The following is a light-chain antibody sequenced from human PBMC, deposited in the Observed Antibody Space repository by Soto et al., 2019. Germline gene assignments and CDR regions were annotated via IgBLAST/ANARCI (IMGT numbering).Light chain of an antibody. CDR3: QQYHDWPPT. Sequence: DIRMTLSPATLSGSVGVRVTXXSWASQTISSWLAWYQQKPGKAPKLLIYKASTLKSGVPSRFSGSGSGTEFTLTISSLQSEDFAVYYCQQYHDWPPTFGQGTKVDIK. CDR1: QTISSW. J-gene: IGKJ1*01. V-gene: IGKV1-5*03. CDR2: KAS.